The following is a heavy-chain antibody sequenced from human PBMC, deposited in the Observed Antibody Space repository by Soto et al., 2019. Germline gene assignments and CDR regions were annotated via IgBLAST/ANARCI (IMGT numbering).Heavy chain of an antibody. CDR2: ISYEGSNK. CDR3: ARPNIKSAWNDGFDI. J-gene: IGHJ3*02. D-gene: IGHD1-1*01. Sequence: QVQLVESGGGVVQPGRSLRLSCAAFGFTFADYSMHWVRQAPGKGLEWVALISYEGSNKYYADSVKGRFTISRDNAKNTLFLEVNSLRTEDTAVYYCARPNIKSAWNDGFDIWGQGTMVTVSS. V-gene: IGHV3-30-3*01. CDR1: GFTFADYS.